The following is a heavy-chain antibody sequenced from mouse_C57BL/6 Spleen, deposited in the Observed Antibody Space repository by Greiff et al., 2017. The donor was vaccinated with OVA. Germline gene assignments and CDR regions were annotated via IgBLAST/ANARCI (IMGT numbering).Heavy chain of an antibody. CDR1: CYTFTSYW. CDR3: ARKDFDYYGSSYYFDY. V-gene: IGHV1-50*01. D-gene: IGHD1-1*01. J-gene: IGHJ2*01. Sequence: QLQQPGAELVKPGALVKLSCKASCYTFTSYWMQWVKQRPGQGLEWNGEIYPSDCYTNYNQKFKGKATLTVDTSSSTAYNQLSSLTAKDSAVYYCARKDFDYYGSSYYFDYWGQGTTLTVSS. CDR2: IYPSDCYT.